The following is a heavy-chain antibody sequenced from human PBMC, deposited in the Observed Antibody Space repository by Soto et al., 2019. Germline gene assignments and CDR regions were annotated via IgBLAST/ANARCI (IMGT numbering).Heavy chain of an antibody. V-gene: IGHV1-3*04. J-gene: IGHJ4*02. D-gene: IGHD3-10*01. CDR3: ASLGGSGTDY. CDR1: GYTFTNYV. CDR2: SNTANGYT. Sequence: QVQLVQSGAEVKKPGASVKVSCKASGYTFTNYVIHWVRQAPGQRLEWMGWSNTANGYTKYSQNFQGRVTITRDTSESTAYMELSSLRSEDTAVYYCASLGGSGTDYWGQGTLVTVSS.